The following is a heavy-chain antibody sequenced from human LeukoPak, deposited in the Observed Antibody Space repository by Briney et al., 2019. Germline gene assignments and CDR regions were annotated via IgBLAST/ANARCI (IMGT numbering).Heavy chain of an antibody. CDR3: ARDVGECSGGSCYSPPHIDY. V-gene: IGHV3-21*01. Sequence: GGSLRLSCAASGFTFSSYSMNWVRQALGKGLEWVSSISSRSTYIYYADSVKGRFTISRDNAKNSLYLQMNSLRAENTAVYYCARDVGECSGGSCYSPPHIDYWGQGTLVTVSS. CDR1: GFTFSSYS. D-gene: IGHD2-15*01. CDR2: ISSRSTYI. J-gene: IGHJ4*02.